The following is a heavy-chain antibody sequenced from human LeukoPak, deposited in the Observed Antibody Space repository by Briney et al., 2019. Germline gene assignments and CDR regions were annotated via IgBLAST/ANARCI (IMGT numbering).Heavy chain of an antibody. CDR1: GGTFSSYA. J-gene: IGHJ4*02. V-gene: IGHV1-8*02. CDR2: MNPNSGNT. CDR3: ATEYSSGWSLSY. Sequence: ASVKVSCKASGGTFSSYAISWVRQATGQGLEWMGWMNPNSGNTGYAQKFQGRVTMTRNTSISTAYMELSSLRSEDTAVYYCATEYSSGWSLSYWGQGTLVTVSS. D-gene: IGHD6-19*01.